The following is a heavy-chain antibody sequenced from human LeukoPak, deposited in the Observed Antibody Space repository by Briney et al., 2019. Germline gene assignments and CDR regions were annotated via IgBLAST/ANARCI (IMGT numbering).Heavy chain of an antibody. CDR3: ARGDHYYDSSGSFLDY. Sequence: GGSLRLSCAASGFTFSSYGMHWVRQAPGKGLEWVAVISYDGSNKYYADSVKGRFTISRDNSKNTLYLQMNSLRAEDTAVYYCARGDHYYDSSGSFLDYWGQGTLVTVSS. D-gene: IGHD3-22*01. V-gene: IGHV3-30*03. J-gene: IGHJ4*02. CDR2: ISYDGSNK. CDR1: GFTFSSYG.